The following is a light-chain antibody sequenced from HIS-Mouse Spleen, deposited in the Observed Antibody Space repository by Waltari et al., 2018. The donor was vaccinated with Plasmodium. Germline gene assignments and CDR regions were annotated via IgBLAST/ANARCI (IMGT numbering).Light chain of an antibody. CDR1: QSISSW. CDR3: QQYNSYSWT. J-gene: IGKJ1*01. CDR2: KAS. Sequence: DIQMTQSPSTLSASVGDRVPITCRASQSISSWLAWYQQKPGKAPKLLIYKASSLESGVPSRFSGSGSGTEFTLTISSLQPDDFATYYCQQYNSYSWTFGHGTKVEIK. V-gene: IGKV1-5*03.